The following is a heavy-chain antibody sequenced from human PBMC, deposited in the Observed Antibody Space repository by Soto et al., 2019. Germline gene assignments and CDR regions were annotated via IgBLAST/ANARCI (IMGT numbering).Heavy chain of an antibody. CDR1: GFTFGDYA. J-gene: IGHJ4*02. V-gene: IGHV3-49*03. CDR2: IRSKAYGGTT. CDR3: TRSYYDFWSGYSAGY. D-gene: IGHD3-3*01. Sequence: GGSLRLSCTASGFTFGDYAMSWFRQAPGKGLEWVGFIRSKAYGGTTEYAASVKGRFTISRDDSKSIAYLQMNSLKTEDTAVYYCTRSYYDFWSGYSAGYWGQGTLVTVSS.